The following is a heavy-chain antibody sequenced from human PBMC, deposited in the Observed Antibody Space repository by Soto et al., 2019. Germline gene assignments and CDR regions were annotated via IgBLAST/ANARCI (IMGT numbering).Heavy chain of an antibody. CDR1: GYTFTSYG. J-gene: IGHJ6*03. Sequence: ASVKVSCKASGYTFTSYGISWVRHAPGQGLEWMGWISAYNGNTNYAQKLQGRVTMTTDTSTSTAYMELRSLRSDDTAVYYCARLPLPNYYYYYMDVWGKGTTVTVSS. CDR2: ISAYNGNT. CDR3: ARLPLPNYYYYYMDV. V-gene: IGHV1-18*01.